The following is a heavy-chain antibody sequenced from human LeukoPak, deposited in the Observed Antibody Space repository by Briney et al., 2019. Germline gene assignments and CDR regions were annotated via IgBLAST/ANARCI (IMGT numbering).Heavy chain of an antibody. CDR1: GFTLSNHW. CDR2: VNRDGSES. V-gene: IGHV3-7*03. Sequence: GGSLRLSCAASGFTLSNHWMTWVRQVPGRGPEWVANVNRDGSESYYLDSVKGRFTISKDNAKNSLYLQMNSLRAEDTALYHCARNNGMDVWGQGTTVIVSS. CDR3: ARNNGMDV. J-gene: IGHJ6*02.